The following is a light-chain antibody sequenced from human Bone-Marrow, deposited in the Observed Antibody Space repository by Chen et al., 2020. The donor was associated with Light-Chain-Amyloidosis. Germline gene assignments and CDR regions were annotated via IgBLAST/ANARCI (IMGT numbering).Light chain of an antibody. Sequence: QSALTQPASVSGSPGQSITISCTGTSSDVGGDNHVSWYQQHPDKAPKLMIYEVTHRPSCVPDRFSGSKSDNTASLTISGLQTEDDADYFCSSYTITITLVFGSGTRVTVL. CDR2: EVT. V-gene: IGLV2-14*01. CDR3: SSYTITITLV. J-gene: IGLJ1*01. CDR1: SSDVGGDNH.